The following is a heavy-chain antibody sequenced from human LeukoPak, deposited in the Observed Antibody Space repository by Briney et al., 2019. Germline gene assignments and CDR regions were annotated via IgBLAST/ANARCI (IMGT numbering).Heavy chain of an antibody. D-gene: IGHD6-19*01. J-gene: IGHJ4*02. Sequence: GGSLRLSCAASGFTFSSYAMHWVRQAPGKGLEWAATISYDGRNKYYADSVKGRFTISRDNSKNTLYLQMNSLRGEDTAVYYCARGPGSGWDDYFDYWGQGTLVTVSS. V-gene: IGHV3-30*04. CDR2: ISYDGRNK. CDR1: GFTFSSYA. CDR3: ARGPGSGWDDYFDY.